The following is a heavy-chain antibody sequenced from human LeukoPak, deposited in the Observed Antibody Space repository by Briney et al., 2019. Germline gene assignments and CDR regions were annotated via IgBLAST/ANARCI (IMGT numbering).Heavy chain of an antibody. CDR3: ARHGIAAFDY. Sequence: PSETLSLTCAVYGGSFSGYYWSWIRQPPGKGLEWIGEINHSGSTNYNPSLKSRVTISVDTSKNQFSLKLSSVTAADTAVYYCARHGIAAFDYWGQGTLVTVSS. CDR1: GGSFSGYY. CDR2: INHSGST. D-gene: IGHD6-13*01. J-gene: IGHJ4*02. V-gene: IGHV4-34*01.